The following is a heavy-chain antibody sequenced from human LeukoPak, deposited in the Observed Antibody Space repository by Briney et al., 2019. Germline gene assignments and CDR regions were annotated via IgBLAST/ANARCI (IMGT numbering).Heavy chain of an antibody. CDR2: IWYDGSNK. Sequence: GRSLRLSCAASGFTFSSYGMHWVRQAPGKGLVWVAVIWYDGSNKDYADSVKGRFTISRDNSKITLYLQMNSLRAEDTAVYYCAKALDSSGWYYYYMDVWGKGTTVTVSS. J-gene: IGHJ6*03. CDR1: GFTFSSYG. CDR3: AKALDSSGWYYYYMDV. V-gene: IGHV3-33*06. D-gene: IGHD6-19*01.